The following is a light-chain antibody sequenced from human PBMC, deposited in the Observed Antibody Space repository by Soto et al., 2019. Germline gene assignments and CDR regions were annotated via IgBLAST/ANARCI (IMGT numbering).Light chain of an antibody. J-gene: IGKJ4*01. CDR3: QQSYTTVLT. V-gene: IGKV1-39*01. CDR2: AAS. Sequence: DIQMTQSPSSLSASVGDRVTITCRASQNINNYFNWYQQKPGKAPRLLVYAASTLQRAVPSRFSGSGSGTDFTLTISSLQPEDCASYYCQQSYTTVLTFAGGTEVEIK. CDR1: QNINNY.